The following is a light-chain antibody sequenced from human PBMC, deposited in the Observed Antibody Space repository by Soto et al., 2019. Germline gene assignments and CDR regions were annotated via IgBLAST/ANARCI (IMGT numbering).Light chain of an antibody. V-gene: IGLV2-14*01. J-gene: IGLJ1*01. CDR3: SSYASSITYV. CDR2: EVS. CDR1: SSDIGGYNY. Sequence: QSALTQPASVSGSPGQSITISCTGPSSDIGGYNYVSWYQQHPGKVPKLMIYEVSNRPSGVSFRFSGSKSGNTASLTISGLQAEDEADYYCSSYASSITYVFGSGTKVTVL.